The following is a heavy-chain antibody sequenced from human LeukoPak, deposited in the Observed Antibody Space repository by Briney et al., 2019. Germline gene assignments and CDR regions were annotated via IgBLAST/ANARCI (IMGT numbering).Heavy chain of an antibody. V-gene: IGHV4-34*01. CDR3: ARGAGSSWYGGWYNWFDP. CDR2: INHSGST. Sequence: SETLSLTCAVYGGSFSGYYWSWIRQPPGKGLEWIGEINHSGSTNYNPSLKSRVTISVDTSKNQFSLKLSSVTAADTAVYYCARGAGSSWYGGWYNWFDPWGQGTLVTVSS. J-gene: IGHJ5*02. D-gene: IGHD6-13*01. CDR1: GGSFSGYY.